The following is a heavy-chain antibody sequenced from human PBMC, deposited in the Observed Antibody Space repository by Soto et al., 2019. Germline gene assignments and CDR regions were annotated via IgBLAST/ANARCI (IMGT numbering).Heavy chain of an antibody. V-gene: IGHV3-53*01. Sequence: PGGSLRLSCAASGFTVSSNYMSWVRQAPGKGLEWVSVIYSGGSTYYADSVKGRFTISRDNSKNTLYLQMNSLRAEDTAVYYCARDMVGGYYGSGSWNYWGQGTLVTVSS. CDR2: IYSGGST. J-gene: IGHJ4*02. CDR1: GFTVSSNY. CDR3: ARDMVGGYYGSGSWNY. D-gene: IGHD3-10*01.